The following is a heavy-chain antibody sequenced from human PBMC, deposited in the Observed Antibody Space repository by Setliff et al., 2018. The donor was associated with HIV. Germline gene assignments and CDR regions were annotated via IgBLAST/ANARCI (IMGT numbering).Heavy chain of an antibody. V-gene: IGHV3-15*01. CDR3: ARDRFRGGVGTGLAEY. CDR2: IKSKTDGGTT. CDR1: GFTFSNAW. Sequence: GGSLRLSCAASGFTFSNAWMSWVRQAPGKGLEWVGRIKSKTDGGTTDYAAPVKGRFIISRDDSKNTLYLQMNSLKTEDTAVYYCARDRFRGGVGTGLAEYWGQGTVVTVSS. D-gene: IGHD3-16*01. J-gene: IGHJ4*02.